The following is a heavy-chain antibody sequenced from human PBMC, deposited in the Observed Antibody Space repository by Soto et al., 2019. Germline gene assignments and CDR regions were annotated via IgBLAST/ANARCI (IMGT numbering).Heavy chain of an antibody. CDR2: IYHMGGT. D-gene: IGHD5-12*01. V-gene: IGHV4-59*03. J-gene: IGHJ5*02. Sequence: ETLSLTCTVSGASINSDYWSWIRQSPGKGLEWIGYIYHMGGTDYNPSLKSRVTISIDKSKNQFSLNLRPVTAADTAVYFCARFTYKSGFNWFDPWGQGTQVTVSS. CDR1: GASINSDY. CDR3: ARFTYKSGFNWFDP.